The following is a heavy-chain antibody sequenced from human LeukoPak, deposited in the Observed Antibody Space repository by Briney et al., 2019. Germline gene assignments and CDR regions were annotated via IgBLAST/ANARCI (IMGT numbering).Heavy chain of an antibody. Sequence: SETLSLTCSISGYSISSGYFWGWIRQPPGKGLEWIGNIHHDGITYYNPSLKSRVTISHDTSKNQFSLKVNSVTAADTASYYCTREEGGTTVDYWGQGNLVTVSS. CDR2: IHHDGIT. CDR1: GYSISSGYF. CDR3: TREEGGTTVDY. V-gene: IGHV4-38-2*02. J-gene: IGHJ4*02. D-gene: IGHD1-1*01.